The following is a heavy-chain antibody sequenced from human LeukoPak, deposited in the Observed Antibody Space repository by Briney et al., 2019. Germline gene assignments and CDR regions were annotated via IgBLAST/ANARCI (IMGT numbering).Heavy chain of an antibody. V-gene: IGHV1-24*01. CDR3: ATTGITSSRDGYVGAFDI. J-gene: IGHJ3*02. Sequence: ASVKVSCKVSGYTLTELSMHWVRQAPGKRLEWMGGFDPEDGETIYAQRFRGRVTMTEDTSTDTAYMELSSLRSEDTAVYYCATTGITSSRDGYVGAFDIWGQGTMVTVSS. CDR1: GYTLTELS. D-gene: IGHD5-24*01. CDR2: FDPEDGET.